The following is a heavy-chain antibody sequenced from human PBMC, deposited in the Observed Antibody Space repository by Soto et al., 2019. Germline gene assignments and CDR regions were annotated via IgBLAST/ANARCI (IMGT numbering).Heavy chain of an antibody. CDR3: ARVIRESTMMLAEERDYYYYYGMDV. CDR2: IWYDGSNK. CDR1: GFTFSSYG. J-gene: IGHJ6*02. D-gene: IGHD3-22*01. Sequence: GGSLRLSCAASGFTFSSYGMHWVRQAPGKGLEWVAVIWYDGSNKYYADSVKGRFTISRDNSKNTLYLQMNSLRAEDTAVYYCARVIRESTMMLAEERDYYYYYGMDVWGQGTTVTVSS. V-gene: IGHV3-33*01.